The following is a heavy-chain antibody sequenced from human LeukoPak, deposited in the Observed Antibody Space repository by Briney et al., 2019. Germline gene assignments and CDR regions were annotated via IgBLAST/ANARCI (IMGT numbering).Heavy chain of an antibody. D-gene: IGHD3-9*01. V-gene: IGHV3-7*03. CDR3: ARDFYDILTGDYWSRPAD. J-gene: IGHJ4*02. Sequence: GGSLRLSCAASGFTFSSYWVNWVRQTPGKGLEWVANIKQDGSEKYYVDSVKGRFTISRDNAKNSLNLQMNSLRAEDTAVYYCARDFYDILTGDYWSRPADWGQGTLVTVSS. CDR1: GFTFSSYW. CDR2: IKQDGSEK.